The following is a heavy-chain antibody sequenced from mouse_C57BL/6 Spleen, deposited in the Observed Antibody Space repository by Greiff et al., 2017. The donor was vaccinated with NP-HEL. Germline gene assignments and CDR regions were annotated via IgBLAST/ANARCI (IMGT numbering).Heavy chain of an antibody. CDR1: GYAFSSYW. CDR2: IYPGDGDT. Sequence: VQLKESGAELVKPGASVKISCKASGYAFSSYWMNWVKQRPGKGLEWIGQIYPGDGDTNYNGKFKGKATLTADKSSSTAYMQLSSLTSEDSAVYFCARGNYTYAMDYWGQGTSVTVSS. J-gene: IGHJ4*01. D-gene: IGHD2-1*01. CDR3: ARGNYTYAMDY. V-gene: IGHV1-80*01.